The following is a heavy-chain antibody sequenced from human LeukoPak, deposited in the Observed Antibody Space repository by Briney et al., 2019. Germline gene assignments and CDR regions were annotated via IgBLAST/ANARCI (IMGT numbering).Heavy chain of an antibody. J-gene: IGHJ6*03. V-gene: IGHV3-30-3*01. CDR2: ISYDGSNK. CDR1: GFTFSSYA. D-gene: IGHD1-7*01. CDR3: ARTSITGTTSYYYMDV. Sequence: PGGSLRLSCAASGFTFSSYAMHWVRQAPGKGLEWVAVISYDGSNKYYADSVKGRFTISRDNSKNTLYLQMNSLRAEDTAVYYCARTSITGTTSYYYMDVWGKGTTATVSS.